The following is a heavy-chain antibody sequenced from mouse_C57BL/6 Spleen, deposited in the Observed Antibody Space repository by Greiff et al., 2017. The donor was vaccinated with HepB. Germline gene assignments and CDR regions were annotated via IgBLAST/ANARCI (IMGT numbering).Heavy chain of an antibody. CDR3: ALLLRQGWFAY. J-gene: IGHJ3*01. CDR1: GYTFTSYW. V-gene: IGHV1-69*01. CDR2: IDPSDSYT. D-gene: IGHD1-1*01. Sequence: QVQLQQPGAELVMPGASVKLSCKASGYTFTSYWMHWVKQRPGQGLEWIGEIDPSDSYTNYNQKFKGKSTLTVDKSSSTAYMQLSSLTSEDSAVYYCALLLRQGWFAYWGQGTLVTVSA.